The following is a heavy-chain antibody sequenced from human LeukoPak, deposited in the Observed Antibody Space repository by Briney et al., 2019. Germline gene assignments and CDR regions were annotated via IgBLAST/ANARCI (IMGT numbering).Heavy chain of an antibody. D-gene: IGHD6-19*01. J-gene: IGHJ4*02. CDR2: TRFDGSIK. CDR1: GFIFSNYG. CDR3: AKDREQWLANYFDS. Sequence: GGSLRLSCAASGFIFSNYGMHWVRQAPGKGLEWVAFTRFDGSIKYYADSVKGRFTISRDNSKNTLYLQMNSLRGEDTAVYYCAKDREQWLANYFDSWGQGTLVTVAS. V-gene: IGHV3-30*02.